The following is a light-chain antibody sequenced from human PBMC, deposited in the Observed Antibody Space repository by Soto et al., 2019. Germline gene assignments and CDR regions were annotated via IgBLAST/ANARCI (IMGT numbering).Light chain of an antibody. V-gene: IGLV1-51*01. CDR2: DNN. CDR1: SSNIGNNY. J-gene: IGLJ3*02. CDR3: GTWDSSLSAGV. Sequence: QAVVTQPPSVSAAPGQTVTISCSGSSSNIGNNYVSWYQQLPGTAPKLLIHDNNKRPSGIPDRFSGSKSGTSATLGITGLQTGDEADYYCGTWDSSLSAGVFGGGTKLTVL.